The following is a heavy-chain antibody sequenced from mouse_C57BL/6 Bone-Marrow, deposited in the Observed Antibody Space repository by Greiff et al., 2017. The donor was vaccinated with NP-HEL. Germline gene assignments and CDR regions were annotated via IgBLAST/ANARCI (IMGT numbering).Heavy chain of an antibody. V-gene: IGHV14-4*01. D-gene: IGHD2-1*01. J-gene: IGHJ3*01. CDR2: IDPENGDT. Sequence: EVKLMESGAELVRPGASVKLSCTASGFNIKDDYMHWVKQRPEQGLEWIGWIDPENGDTEYASKFQGKATITADTSSNTAYLQLSSLTSEDTAVYYCTAYGNYEFAYWGQGTLVTVSA. CDR3: TAYGNYEFAY. CDR1: GFNIKDDY.